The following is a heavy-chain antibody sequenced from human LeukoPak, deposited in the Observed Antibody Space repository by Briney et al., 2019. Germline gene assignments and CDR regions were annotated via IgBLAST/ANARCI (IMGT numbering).Heavy chain of an antibody. V-gene: IGHV3-53*01. CDR2: IYSGGST. CDR1: GFTVSSNY. D-gene: IGHD3-22*01. J-gene: IGHJ2*01. CDR3: ARGKYYDSSGRPPFDL. Sequence: PGGSLRLSCAASGFTVSSNYMSWVRQAPGKGLEWVSVIYSGGSTYYADSVKGRFTISRDNSKNTLYLQMNSLRAEDTAVYYCARGKYYDSSGRPPFDLWGRGTLVTVSS.